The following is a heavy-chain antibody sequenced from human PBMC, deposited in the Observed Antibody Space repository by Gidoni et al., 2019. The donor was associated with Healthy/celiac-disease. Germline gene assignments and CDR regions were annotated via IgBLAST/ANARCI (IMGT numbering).Heavy chain of an antibody. CDR3: ARSRVGRWDYYYYGMDV. CDR2: INAGNGNT. J-gene: IGHJ6*02. D-gene: IGHD1-26*01. CDR1: GYTFTSYA. Sequence: QVQLVQSGAEVKKPGASVKVSCKASGYTFTSYAMQWVRQAPGQRLEWMGWINAGNGNTKYSQKFQGRVTITRDTSASTAYMELSSLRSEDTAVYYCARSRVGRWDYYYYGMDVWGQGTTVTVSS. V-gene: IGHV1-3*01.